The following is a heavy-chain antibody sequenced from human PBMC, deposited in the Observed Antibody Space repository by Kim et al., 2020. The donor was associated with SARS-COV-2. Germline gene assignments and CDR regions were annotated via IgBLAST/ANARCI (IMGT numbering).Heavy chain of an antibody. D-gene: IGHD3-16*01. CDR3: ASSMIIGTLDF. Sequence: KYYADSVKGRFTISRDNSKSTLYLQMNSLRGEDTALYYCASSMIIGTLDFWGQGTLVTVSS. J-gene: IGHJ4*02. V-gene: IGHV3-33*01. CDR2: K.